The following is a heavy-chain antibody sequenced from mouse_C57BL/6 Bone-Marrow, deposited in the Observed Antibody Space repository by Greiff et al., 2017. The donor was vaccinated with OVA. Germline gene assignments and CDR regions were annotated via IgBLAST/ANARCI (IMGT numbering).Heavy chain of an antibody. CDR3: ARDTDYGSSPLYAMDY. D-gene: IGHD1-1*01. Sequence: EVKVVESGGGLVKPGGSLKLSCAASGFTFSSYAMSWVRQTPEKRLEWVATISDGGSYTYYPDNVTGRFTISRDNAKNNLYLQMSHLKSEDTAMYYCARDTDYGSSPLYAMDYWGQGTSVTVSS. CDR2: ISDGGSYT. J-gene: IGHJ4*01. V-gene: IGHV5-4*01. CDR1: GFTFSSYA.